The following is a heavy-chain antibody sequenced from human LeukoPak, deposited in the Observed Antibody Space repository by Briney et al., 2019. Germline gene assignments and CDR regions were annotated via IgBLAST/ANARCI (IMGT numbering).Heavy chain of an antibody. D-gene: IGHD6-19*01. CDR3: ARLASSGWYGPLNWFDP. Sequence: SETLSLTCTVSGGSVSSGSYYWNWIRQPPGKGLEWIGYIYYSGSTNYNPSLNSRVTISLDTSKNQFSLKLSSVTAADTAVFYCARLASSGWYGPLNWFDPWGQGTLVTVSS. J-gene: IGHJ5*02. CDR2: IYYSGST. V-gene: IGHV4-61*01. CDR1: GGSVSSGSYY.